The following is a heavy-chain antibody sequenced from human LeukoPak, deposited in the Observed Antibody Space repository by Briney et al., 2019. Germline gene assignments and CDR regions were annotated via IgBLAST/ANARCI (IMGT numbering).Heavy chain of an antibody. CDR2: IKSKTGGGTT. V-gene: IGHV3-15*01. CDR3: TTGPFDYYGSASYLANGMDV. CDR1: GVTFSNAW. J-gene: IGHJ6*02. Sequence: GGSLRLSCAASGVTFSNAWMSWVRQAPGKGLEWVGRIKSKTGGGTTDYTAPVKGRFTISRDDSKNTLYLQMNSLKTVDTAVYYCTTGPFDYYGSASYLANGMDVWGQGTTVTVSS. D-gene: IGHD3-10*01.